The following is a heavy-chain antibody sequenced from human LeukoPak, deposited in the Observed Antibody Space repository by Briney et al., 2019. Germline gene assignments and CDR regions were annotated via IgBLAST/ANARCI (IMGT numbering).Heavy chain of an antibody. CDR2: ITGSSSTI. D-gene: IGHD4-11*01. V-gene: IGHV3-48*01. Sequence: VQPGGSLRLSCAASGFTFSTYSMNWVRQAPGKGLEWVSYITGSSSTIYYADSVKGRFTISRDNAKNSLYLQMNSLRAEDTAVYYCARSTAHFDYWGQGTLVTVSS. CDR1: GFTFSTYS. CDR3: ARSTAHFDY. J-gene: IGHJ4*02.